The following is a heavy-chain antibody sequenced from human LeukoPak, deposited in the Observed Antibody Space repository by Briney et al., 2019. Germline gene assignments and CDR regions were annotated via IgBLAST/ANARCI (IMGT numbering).Heavy chain of an antibody. Sequence: SETLSLTCTVSGGSISSSSYYWGWIRQPPGKGLEWIGNIYYSGSTYYNPSLKSRVTISVDTSKNQFSLKLSSVTAADTAVYYCASSQDTMVRGVIDYWGQGTLVTVSS. CDR3: ASSQDTMVRGVIDY. V-gene: IGHV4-39*01. CDR2: IYYSGST. D-gene: IGHD3-10*01. J-gene: IGHJ4*02. CDR1: GGSISSSSYY.